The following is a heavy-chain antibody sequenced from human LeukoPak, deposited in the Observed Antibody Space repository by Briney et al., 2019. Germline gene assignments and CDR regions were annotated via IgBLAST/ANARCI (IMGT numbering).Heavy chain of an antibody. CDR1: GFTFSSYA. CDR3: VRGPYYYGSGSYYKGLDY. V-gene: IGHV3-64D*09. Sequence: PGGSLRLSCSASGFTFSSYAMHWVRQAPGKGLEYVSAISSNGVSTYSADSVKGRFTISRDNSKNTLYLQMSSLRAEDTAVCYCVRGPYYYGSGSYYKGLDYWGQGTLVTVSS. J-gene: IGHJ4*02. D-gene: IGHD3-10*01. CDR2: ISSNGVST.